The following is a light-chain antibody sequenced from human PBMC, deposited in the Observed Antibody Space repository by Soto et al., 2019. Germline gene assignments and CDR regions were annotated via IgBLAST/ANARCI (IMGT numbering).Light chain of an antibody. Sequence: DIQMTQSPSTLSASVGDRVTITCRASQSISSWLAWYQQKPGKAPNLLIYDASTLESGVPSRFSGSGSGTEFTLTICSLQPDDFATYYCQQYNTYLTFGQGTRLEIK. CDR2: DAS. V-gene: IGKV1-5*01. CDR1: QSISSW. CDR3: QQYNTYLT. J-gene: IGKJ5*01.